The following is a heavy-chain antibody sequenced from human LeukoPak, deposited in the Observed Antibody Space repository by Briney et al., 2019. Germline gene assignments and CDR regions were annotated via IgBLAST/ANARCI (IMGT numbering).Heavy chain of an antibody. V-gene: IGHV1-18*01. CDR3: ARESVGYCSSTSCYEGDY. J-gene: IGHJ4*02. Sequence: ASVKVSCKASGYTFTSYGISWVRQAPGQGLEWMGWISAYNGNTNYAQKLQGRVTMTTDTSTSTAYMELRSLRSDDTAVYYCARESVGYCSSTSCYEGDYWGQGTLVPVSS. CDR2: ISAYNGNT. D-gene: IGHD2-2*01. CDR1: GYTFTSYG.